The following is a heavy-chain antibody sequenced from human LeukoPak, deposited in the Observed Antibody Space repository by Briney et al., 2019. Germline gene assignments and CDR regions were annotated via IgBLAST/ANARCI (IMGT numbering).Heavy chain of an antibody. CDR1: GYSFTSYW. V-gene: IGHV5-51*04. Sequence: GESLKISCKGSGYSFTSYWIGWVRQMPGKGLEWMGIIYPGDSDTRYSPSFQGRVTISADKPISTAYLQWSSLKASDTAMYYCARWGVHYYYGMDVWGQGTTVTVSS. CDR2: IYPGDSDT. D-gene: IGHD3-16*01. J-gene: IGHJ6*02. CDR3: ARWGVHYYYGMDV.